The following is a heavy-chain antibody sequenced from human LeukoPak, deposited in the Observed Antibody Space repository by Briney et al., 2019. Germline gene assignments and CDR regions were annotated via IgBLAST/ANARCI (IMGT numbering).Heavy chain of an antibody. D-gene: IGHD4-11*01. Sequence: AGGSLRLSCAASGFTFSSYWMHWVRQAPGKGLVWVSRINNDGSSTPYADSVKGRFAISRDNAKNTLYLQMNSLRAEDTAVYYCASSNHGCHDYWGQGTLVTVSS. CDR2: INNDGSST. CDR3: ASSNHGCHDY. J-gene: IGHJ4*02. CDR1: GFTFSSYW. V-gene: IGHV3-74*01.